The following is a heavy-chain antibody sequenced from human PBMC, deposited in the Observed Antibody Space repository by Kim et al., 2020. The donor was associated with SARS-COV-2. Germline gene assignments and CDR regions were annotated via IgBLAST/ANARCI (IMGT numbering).Heavy chain of an antibody. CDR3: TRGWLGRADH. CDR2: ISNSGSAT. V-gene: IGHV3-48*03. D-gene: IGHD3-10*01. J-gene: IGHJ5*02. Sequence: GGSLRLSCAASGFNFSTYEINWVRQPPGKGLEWISYISNSGSATYYAESVKGRFAISRDNAENSLTLQINSLRVEDTATYYCTRGWLGRADHWGQGTLFT. CDR1: GFNFSTYE.